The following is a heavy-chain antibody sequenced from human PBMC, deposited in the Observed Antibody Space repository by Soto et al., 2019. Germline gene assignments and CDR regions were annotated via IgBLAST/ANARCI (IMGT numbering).Heavy chain of an antibody. Sequence: GGSLRLSCAASGFTFTSYGMHWVRQAPGKGLEWVAVISYDGSNKYYADSVKGRFTISRDNSKNTLSLLMNSLRAEDTAVYFCAKVEHSGSYFDYWGQGTLVTVSS. CDR2: ISYDGSNK. V-gene: IGHV3-30*18. J-gene: IGHJ4*02. D-gene: IGHD1-26*01. CDR1: GFTFTSYG. CDR3: AKVEHSGSYFDY.